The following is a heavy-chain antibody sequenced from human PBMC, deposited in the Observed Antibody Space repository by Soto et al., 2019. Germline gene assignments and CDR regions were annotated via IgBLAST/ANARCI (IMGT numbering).Heavy chain of an antibody. Sequence: SWAPPWVAFSVSAVYWVPQPSGKGPEWVGRIRSKGHNYATEYAASVKGRFTISRDDSKNTAYLQMNSLQTEDTAVYYCTRDLFSYDYSGILWFDPWGQGTLVTVSS. CDR3: TRDLFSYDYSGILWFDP. J-gene: IGHJ5*02. CDR2: IRSKGHNYAT. D-gene: IGHD3-16*01. V-gene: IGHV3-73*01. CDR1: WVAFSVSA.